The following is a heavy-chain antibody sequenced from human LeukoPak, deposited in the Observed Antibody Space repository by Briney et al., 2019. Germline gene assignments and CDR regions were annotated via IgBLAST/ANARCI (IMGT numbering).Heavy chain of an antibody. V-gene: IGHV4-34*01. D-gene: IGHD1-26*01. J-gene: IGHJ4*02. Sequence: SETLSLTCAVYGGSFSGYYWSWIRQPPGKGLEWIGEINHSGSTNYNPSLKSRVTISVDTSKNQFSLKLSSVTAADTAVYYCARLYYSGSYYDYWGQGTLVTVSS. CDR3: ARLYYSGSYYDY. CDR2: INHSGST. CDR1: GGSFSGYY.